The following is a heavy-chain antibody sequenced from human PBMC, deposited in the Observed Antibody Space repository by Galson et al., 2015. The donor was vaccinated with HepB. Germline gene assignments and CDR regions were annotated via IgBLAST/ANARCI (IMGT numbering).Heavy chain of an antibody. CDR3: AKLDNSGCS. V-gene: IGHV3-33*06. D-gene: IGHD5-12*01. CDR2: IWYDGRDQ. Sequence: SLRLSCATSGFIFRNYGMHWVRQAPGKGLEWVAVIWYDGRDQKYADSVRGRFTISRDNSRNTLYLQMSSLRVEDTALYYCAKLDNSGCSWGQGTLVTVSS. J-gene: IGHJ4*02. CDR1: GFIFRNYG.